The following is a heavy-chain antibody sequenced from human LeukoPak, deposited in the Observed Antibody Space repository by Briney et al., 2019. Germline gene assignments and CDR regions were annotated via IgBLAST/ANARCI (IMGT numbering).Heavy chain of an antibody. CDR2: IYSGGST. J-gene: IGHJ4*02. V-gene: IGHV3-53*01. CDR1: GFTVSSNS. Sequence: GGSLRLSCAASGFTVSSNSMSWVRQAPGKGLEWVSVIYSGGSTYYADSVKGRFTISRDNSKNTLYLQMNSLRAEDTAVYYCAREGYSSGWYRLWGQGTLVTVSS. CDR3: AREGYSSGWYRL. D-gene: IGHD6-19*01.